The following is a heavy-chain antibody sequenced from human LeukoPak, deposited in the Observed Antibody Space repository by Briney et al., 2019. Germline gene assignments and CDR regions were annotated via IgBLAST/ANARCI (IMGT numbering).Heavy chain of an antibody. CDR2: ITSDGSST. D-gene: IGHD1-26*01. Sequence: GGSLRLSCAASGFTFSNTWMHWVRQPPGKGLVWVARITSDGSSTTYAESVKGRFTISRDNAKNTLYLQMNSLRAEDTAVYYCARDPYSGTYGDTYYYYMDVWGKGTTVTISS. V-gene: IGHV3-74*03. J-gene: IGHJ6*03. CDR1: GFTFSNTW. CDR3: ARDPYSGTYGDTYYYYMDV.